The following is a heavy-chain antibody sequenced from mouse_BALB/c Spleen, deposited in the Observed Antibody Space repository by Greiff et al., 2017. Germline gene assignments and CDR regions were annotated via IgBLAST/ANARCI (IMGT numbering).Heavy chain of an antibody. D-gene: IGHD1-1*01. CDR1: GFTFSCYT. Sequence: EVKLVESGGGLVQPGGSLQLPCAASGFTFSCYTMSWVRQTPEKRLEWVAYISHGGGSTYYPDTVKGRFTSSRDNAKNTLYLEMSSLKAEDTAMYNCARHRPTTGEAMEYWGQGSSVTVSS. J-gene: IGHJ4*01. V-gene: IGHV5-12-2*01. CDR2: ISHGGGST. CDR3: ARHRPTTGEAMEY.